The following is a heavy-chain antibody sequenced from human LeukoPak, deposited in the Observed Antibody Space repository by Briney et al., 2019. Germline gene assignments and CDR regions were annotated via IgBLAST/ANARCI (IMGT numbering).Heavy chain of an antibody. V-gene: IGHV4-59*11. CDR2: IFYSGYT. J-gene: IGHJ4*02. Sequence: PSETLSLTCTVSGASLSGHYWTWVRQSPGKGPEWIGYIFYSGYTNFNPSLKSRVTISLDTSKNQFSLNLTSVTGADTAVYFCARGASFYPHWGQGALVTVSS. CDR3: ARGASFYPH. CDR1: GASLSGHY. D-gene: IGHD3-10*01.